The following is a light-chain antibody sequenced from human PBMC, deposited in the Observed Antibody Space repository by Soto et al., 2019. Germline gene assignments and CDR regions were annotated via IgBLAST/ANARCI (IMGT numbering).Light chain of an antibody. CDR3: QQYNNWPPYT. J-gene: IGKJ2*01. V-gene: IGKV3-15*01. CDR2: GAS. Sequence: EIVMTQSPATLSVSPGERATLSCRASQSVRSNLAWYQQKPGQAPRLLMYGASTRATGIPARFSGSGSGTVFTLTISSLQSEDFAVYYCQQYNNWPPYTFGQGTKLEIK. CDR1: QSVRSN.